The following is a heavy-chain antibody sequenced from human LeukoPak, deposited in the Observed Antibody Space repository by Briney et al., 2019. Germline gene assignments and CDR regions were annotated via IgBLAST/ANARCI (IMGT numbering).Heavy chain of an antibody. CDR1: GFTFSSYG. J-gene: IGHJ6*04. CDR3: ANLLFLRTHILVGDNDV. Sequence: PGGSLRLSCAASGFTFSSYGMHWVRQAPGKGLEWVAFIRYDGSNKYYADSVKGRFTISRDNSKHTLYLQMNSLRAEDTAVYYCANLLFLRTHILVGDNDVWGKGTTVTVSS. D-gene: IGHD3-22*01. CDR2: IRYDGSNK. V-gene: IGHV3-30*02.